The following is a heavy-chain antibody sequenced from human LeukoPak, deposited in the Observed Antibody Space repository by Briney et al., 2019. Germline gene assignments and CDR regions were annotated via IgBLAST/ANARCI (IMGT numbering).Heavy chain of an antibody. CDR3: AKNIAVAGTGPGTFDI. V-gene: IGHV3-30-3*01. CDR1: GFTFSCYA. CDR2: ISYDGSNK. Sequence: GGSLRLSCAASGFTFSCYAIHWVRQAPGKGLEWVAVISYDGSNKYYADSVKGRFTISRDNSKNTLYLQMNSLRAEDTAVYYCAKNIAVAGTGPGTFDIWGQGTMVTVSS. J-gene: IGHJ3*02. D-gene: IGHD6-19*01.